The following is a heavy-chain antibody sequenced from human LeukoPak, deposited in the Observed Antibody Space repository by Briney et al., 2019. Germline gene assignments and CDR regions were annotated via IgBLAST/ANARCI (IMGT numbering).Heavy chain of an antibody. J-gene: IGHJ4*02. CDR1: GGSISSSSYY. Sequence: SETLSLSCTVSGGSISSSSYYWGWIRQPPGKGLEWIGSIYYSGSTYYNPSLKSRVTISVDTSKNQFSLKLSSVTAADTAVYYCARLLRLYFDYWGQGTLVTVSP. CDR3: ARLLRLYFDY. D-gene: IGHD4-17*01. CDR2: IYYSGST. V-gene: IGHV4-39*01.